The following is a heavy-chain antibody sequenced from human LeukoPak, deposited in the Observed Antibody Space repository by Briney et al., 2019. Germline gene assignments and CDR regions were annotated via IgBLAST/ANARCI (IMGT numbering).Heavy chain of an antibody. CDR2: ISSSSSYI. CDR3: ARGINGYSSGWYPQH. V-gene: IGHV3-21*01. CDR1: GFTFSSYS. J-gene: IGHJ1*01. Sequence: GGSLRLSCAASGFTFSSYSMNWVRQAPGKGLEWVSSISSSSSYIYYADSVKGRFTISRDNAKNSLYLQMNSLRAEDTAVYYCARGINGYSSGWYPQHWGQGTLVTVSS. D-gene: IGHD6-19*01.